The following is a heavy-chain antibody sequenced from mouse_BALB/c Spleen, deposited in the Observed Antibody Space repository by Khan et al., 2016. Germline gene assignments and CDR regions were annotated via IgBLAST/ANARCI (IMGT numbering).Heavy chain of an antibody. CDR1: GYTFTDYV. V-gene: IGHV1-81*01. D-gene: IGHD2-10*02. CDR3: ARKYGNSHYYAMDY. J-gene: IGHJ4*01. CDR2: IYPGSGST. Sequence: QVQLQQSGPELVKPGASVKMSCKASGYTFTDYVISWVKQRTGQGLEWIGEIYPGSGSTYYNEKFKGKATLTADKSSNTAYMQLSSLTSEDSAVYFCARKYGNSHYYAMDYWGQGTSVTVSS.